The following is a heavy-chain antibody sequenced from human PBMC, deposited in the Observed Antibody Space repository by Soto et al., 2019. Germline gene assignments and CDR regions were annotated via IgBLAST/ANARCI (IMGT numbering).Heavy chain of an antibody. D-gene: IGHD1-26*01. V-gene: IGHV1-8*01. J-gene: IGHJ4*02. CDR2: MNPNSGDT. CDR1: GYTFTNYD. Sequence: QVQLVQSGAEVKKPGASVKVSCKASGYTFTNYDINWVRQTTGQGLEWMGWMNPNSGDTGYAQKFQDRVTMSVDTSKNQFSLKLTSVTAVDTAVYYCARREIQGPIDYWGQGTLVTVSS. CDR3: ARREIQGPIDY.